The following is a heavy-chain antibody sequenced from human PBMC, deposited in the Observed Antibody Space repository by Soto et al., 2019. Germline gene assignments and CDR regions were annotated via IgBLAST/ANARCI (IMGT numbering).Heavy chain of an antibody. CDR2: ISYDGSNK. CDR3: AKDRGRVVVGPPLDS. J-gene: IGHJ4*02. V-gene: IGHV3-30*18. Sequence: PGGSLSLSCAASGFTLSSYGMHWVRQAPGKGLEWVAVISYDGSNKYYADSVKGRFTISRDNSKNTLYLQMNSLRAEDTAVYYYAKDRGRVVVGPPLDSGGQGTLVTVSS. CDR1: GFTLSSYG. D-gene: IGHD2-15*01.